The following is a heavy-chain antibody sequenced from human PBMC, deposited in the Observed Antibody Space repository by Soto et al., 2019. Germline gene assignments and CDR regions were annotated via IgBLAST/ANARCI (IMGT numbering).Heavy chain of an antibody. J-gene: IGHJ5*01. D-gene: IGHD6-13*01. CDR2: IYYSGST. V-gene: IGHV4-31*03. CDR3: ARISKYSSSWFDS. Sequence: SETLSLTCTVSGGSISTGDYYWSWIRQDPGKGLEWIGYIYYSGSTYYNASLKSRLIISIDTSKNQFSLKVSSVTAADTAIYYCARISKYSSSWFDSWGQGALVTVSS. CDR1: GGSISTGDYY.